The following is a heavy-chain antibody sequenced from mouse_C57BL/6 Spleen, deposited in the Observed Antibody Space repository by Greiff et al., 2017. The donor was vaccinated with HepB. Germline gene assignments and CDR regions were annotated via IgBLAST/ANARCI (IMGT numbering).Heavy chain of an antibody. J-gene: IGHJ2*01. CDR3: ARSSSGLFDY. CDR1: GYTFTSYW. Sequence: VQLQQPGAELVKPGASVKLSCKASGYTFTSYWMHWVKQRPGQGLEWIGMIHPNSGSTNFNEKFKSKATLTVDKSSSTAYMQLSSLTSEDSAVYYCARSSSGLFDYWGQGTTLTVSS. V-gene: IGHV1-64*01. CDR2: IHPNSGST. D-gene: IGHD3-2*02.